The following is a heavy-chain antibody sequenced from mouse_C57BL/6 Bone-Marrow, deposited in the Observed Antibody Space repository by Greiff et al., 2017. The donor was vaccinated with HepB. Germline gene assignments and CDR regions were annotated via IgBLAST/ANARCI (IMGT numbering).Heavy chain of an antibody. Sequence: QVQLQQPGAELVRPGSSVKLSCKASGYTFTSYWMHWVKQRPIQGLEWIGNIDPSDSETHYTQKFKDKATLTVDKSSSTAYMQLSSLTSEDSAVYYCARAGYSFAYWGQGTLVTVSA. V-gene: IGHV1-52*01. J-gene: IGHJ3*01. CDR2: IDPSDSET. CDR3: ARAGYSFAY. D-gene: IGHD2-3*01. CDR1: GYTFTSYW.